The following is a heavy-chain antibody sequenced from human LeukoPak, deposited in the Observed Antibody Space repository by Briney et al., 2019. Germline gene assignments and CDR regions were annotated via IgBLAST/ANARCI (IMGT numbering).Heavy chain of an antibody. D-gene: IGHD5-12*01. V-gene: IGHV3-30*18. J-gene: IGHJ4*02. CDR1: GFAFSSYD. Sequence: GGSLRLSCAASGFAFSSYDMHWVRQAPGKGLEWVAVISYDGNNKYYADSVKGRFTISRDNSKNTLYLQMNSLRAEDTAVYYCANTMVATWYYFDYWGQGTLVTASS. CDR2: ISYDGNNK. CDR3: ANTMVATWYYFDY.